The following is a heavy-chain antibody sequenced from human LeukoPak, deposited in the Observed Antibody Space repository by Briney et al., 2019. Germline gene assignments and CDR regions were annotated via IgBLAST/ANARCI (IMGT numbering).Heavy chain of an antibody. J-gene: IGHJ3*02. D-gene: IGHD3-9*01. CDR3: ARDARHWLPQLGAFDI. CDR2: IYYSGST. V-gene: IGHV4-59*01. Sequence: SETLSLTCTVSGGSISSYYWSWIRQPPGKGLEWIGYIYYSGSTNYNPSLKSRVTISVDTSKNQFSLKLSSVTAADTAVYYCARDARHWLPQLGAFDIWGQGTMVTVSS. CDR1: GGSISSYY.